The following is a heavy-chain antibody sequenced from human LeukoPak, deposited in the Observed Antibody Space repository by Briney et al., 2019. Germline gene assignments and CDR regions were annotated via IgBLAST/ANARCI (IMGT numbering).Heavy chain of an antibody. CDR1: GYTFTSYG. CDR3: ATLSCSSSSCYPYYFDY. CDR2: ISDYNGNT. J-gene: IGHJ4*02. V-gene: IGHV1-18*01. D-gene: IGHD2-2*01. Sequence: GASVKVSCKASGYTFTSYGISWARQAPGQGLEWMGWISDYNGNTNYAQKLQGRVTMTTDTSTSTAPMELGSLRSDDTAVYYCATLSCSSSSCYPYYFDYWGQGTLVTVSS.